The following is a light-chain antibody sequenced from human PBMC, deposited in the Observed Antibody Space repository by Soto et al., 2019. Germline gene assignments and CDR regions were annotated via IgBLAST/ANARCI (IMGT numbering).Light chain of an antibody. Sequence: QSALTQPASVSGSPGQSITISCTGTSSDVDTYNYVSWYQQYPGKAPKLMIHDVSNRPSGVSNRFSGSKSGNTASLTISGLQAEDEADYYCSSYISSNTLGVFGGGTQLTVL. V-gene: IGLV2-14*01. CDR3: SSYISSNTLGV. CDR1: SSDVDTYNY. CDR2: DVS. J-gene: IGLJ2*01.